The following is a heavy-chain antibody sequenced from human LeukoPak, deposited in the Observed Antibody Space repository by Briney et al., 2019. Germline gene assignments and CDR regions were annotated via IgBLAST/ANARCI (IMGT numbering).Heavy chain of an antibody. CDR1: HGSISSYY. CDR2: IYYSGST. D-gene: IGHD3-16*02. V-gene: IGHV4-59*01. CDR3: ARAHVYDYVWGSYRTDFDY. J-gene: IGHJ4*02. Sequence: PSETLSLTCTVSHGSISSYYWSWIRQPPGKGLEWIGYIYYSGSTNYNPSLKSRVSISVDTSKNQFSLKLSSVTAADTAMYYCARAHVYDYVWGSYRTDFDYWGQGTLVTVSS.